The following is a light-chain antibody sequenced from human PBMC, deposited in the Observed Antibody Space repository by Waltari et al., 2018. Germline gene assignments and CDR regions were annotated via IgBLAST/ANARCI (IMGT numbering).Light chain of an antibody. CDR1: QSVSRT. CDR3: QKYGTLPAT. CDR2: DAS. J-gene: IGKJ1*01. Sequence: EIVLTQSPGTLSLSPGASATLSCRASQSVSRTLAGYQQKPGQAPRLLIYDASTRPTGIPDRFSGSGFGTDFSLTISRLEPEDFAVYYCQKYGTLPATFGQGTTVEIK. V-gene: IGKV3-20*01.